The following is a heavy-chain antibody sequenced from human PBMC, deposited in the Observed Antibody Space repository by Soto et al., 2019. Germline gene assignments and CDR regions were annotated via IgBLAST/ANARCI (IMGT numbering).Heavy chain of an antibody. CDR2: VHDSWGA. CDR1: GGSMSGYY. CDR3: VRQGYGPLHGLVDV. V-gene: IGHV4-59*08. J-gene: IGHJ6*02. D-gene: IGHD5-18*01. Sequence: SETLSLSCTVSGGSMSGYYWSWIRLPPGKPMEWIGYVHDSWGAAYNPSLRSRVAISLDTSKSQFSLSLTSVSATDTAMYYCVRQGYGPLHGLVDVWGQGTTVT.